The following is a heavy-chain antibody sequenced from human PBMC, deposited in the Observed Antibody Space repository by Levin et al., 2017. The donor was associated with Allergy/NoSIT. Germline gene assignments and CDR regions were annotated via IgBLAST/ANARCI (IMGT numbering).Heavy chain of an antibody. CDR2: IFYSGST. D-gene: IGHD2-21*02. Sequence: SETLSLTCTVSGGSISSGDSYWSWIRQPPGKGLEWIGSIFYSGSTYYNPSLKSRLSISLDTSKNQFSLKLSSVTAADTALYYCARDGGGVTAMVDWYFDLWGRGTLVTVSS. V-gene: IGHV4-30-4*01. J-gene: IGHJ2*01. CDR1: GGSISSGDSY. CDR3: ARDGGGVTAMVDWYFDL.